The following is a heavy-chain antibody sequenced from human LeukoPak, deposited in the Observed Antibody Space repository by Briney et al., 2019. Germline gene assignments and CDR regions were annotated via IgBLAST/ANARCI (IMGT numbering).Heavy chain of an antibody. Sequence: GGSLRLSCAASGFTFSSYWISWVRQAPGKGLEWVANIKQDGSEKYYVDSVKGRFTISRDNAKNSLYLQMNSLRAEDTAVYYCARDLSVLSWGQGTLVTVSS. J-gene: IGHJ4*02. D-gene: IGHD4/OR15-4a*01. CDR2: IKQDGSEK. V-gene: IGHV3-7*03. CDR3: ARDLSVLS. CDR1: GFTFSSYW.